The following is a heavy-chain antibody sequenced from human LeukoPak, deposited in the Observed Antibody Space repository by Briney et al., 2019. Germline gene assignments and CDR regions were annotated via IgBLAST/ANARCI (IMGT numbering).Heavy chain of an antibody. CDR1: GFTSSSDA. Sequence: GGSLRLSCAASGFTSSSDAMSWVRQAPGKGLEWVSVISGGGDTTFYSDSVKGRFTISRDNSKNTLYLQMNSLRAEDTAVHYCAKDNAYYYADYWGQGTLVTVSS. D-gene: IGHD3-10*01. V-gene: IGHV3-23*01. CDR3: AKDNAYYYADY. J-gene: IGHJ4*02. CDR2: ISGGGDTT.